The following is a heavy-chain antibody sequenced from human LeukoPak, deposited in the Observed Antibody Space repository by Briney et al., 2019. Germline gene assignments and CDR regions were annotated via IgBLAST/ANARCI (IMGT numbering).Heavy chain of an antibody. J-gene: IGHJ1*01. CDR3: AKGDITMGEH. V-gene: IGHV3-9*01. D-gene: IGHD3-10*01. Sequence: GGSLRLSCAASGFTFDDYAMPWVRQAPGKGLEWVSGISWNSGSIGYADSVKGRFTISRDNAKNSLYLQMNSLRAEDTALYYCAKGDITMGEHWGQGTLVTVSS. CDR1: GFTFDDYA. CDR2: ISWNSGSI.